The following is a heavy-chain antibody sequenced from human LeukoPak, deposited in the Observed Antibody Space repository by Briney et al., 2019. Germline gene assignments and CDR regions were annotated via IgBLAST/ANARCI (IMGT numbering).Heavy chain of an antibody. CDR3: ARSAGIAATIVLGY. V-gene: IGHV3-66*01. CDR2: IYSGGST. CDR1: GFTVSSNY. D-gene: IGHD5-12*01. J-gene: IGHJ4*02. Sequence: PGWSLRLSCAASGFTVSSNYMSWVRQAPGRRLEWVSLIYSGGSTHYADSVKGRFTISRDISKNTLYLQMNSLRAEDTAVYYCARSAGIAATIVLGYWGQGTLVTVSS.